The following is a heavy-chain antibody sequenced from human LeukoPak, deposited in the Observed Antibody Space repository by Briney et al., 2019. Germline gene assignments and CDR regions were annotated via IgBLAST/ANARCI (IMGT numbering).Heavy chain of an antibody. Sequence: GGSLRLSCAASGFTFSGYDMHWVRQLPGKGLEWVAAVGYGGDTYHPASVEGRFTVSRENAKNSLYLQMNTLRAGDTAVYYCARDGGGTTADWYFDLWGRGTPVTVSS. CDR3: ARDGGGTTADWYFDL. CDR1: GFTFSGYD. V-gene: IGHV3-13*01. D-gene: IGHD1-14*01. J-gene: IGHJ2*01. CDR2: VGYGGDT.